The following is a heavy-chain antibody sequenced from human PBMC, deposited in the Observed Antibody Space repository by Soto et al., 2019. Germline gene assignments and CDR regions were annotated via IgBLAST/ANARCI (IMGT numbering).Heavy chain of an antibody. CDR1: GYTFTGYY. J-gene: IGHJ5*02. CDR3: ARSRPVLLWFGDPGDWFDP. D-gene: IGHD3-10*01. Sequence: ASVKVSCKASGYTFTGYYMHWVRQAPGQGLEWMGWINPNSGGTNYAQKFQGRVTMTRDTPISTAYMELSRLRSDDTAVYYCARSRPVLLWFGDPGDWFDPWGQGTLVTVSS. CDR2: INPNSGGT. V-gene: IGHV1-2*02.